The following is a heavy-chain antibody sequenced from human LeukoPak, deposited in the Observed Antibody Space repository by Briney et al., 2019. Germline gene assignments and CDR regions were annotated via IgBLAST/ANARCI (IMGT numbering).Heavy chain of an antibody. V-gene: IGHV4-34*01. CDR1: GGSFSGYY. J-gene: IGHJ4*02. D-gene: IGHD5-12*01. CDR2: INHSGST. CDR3: ARVGTVATQGVYYFDY. Sequence: SETLSLTCAVYGGSFSGYYWSWIRQPPGKGLEWIGEINHSGSTNYNPSLKSRVTISVDTSKNQFSLKLSSVTAADTAVYYCARVGTVATQGVYYFDYWGQGTLVTVSS.